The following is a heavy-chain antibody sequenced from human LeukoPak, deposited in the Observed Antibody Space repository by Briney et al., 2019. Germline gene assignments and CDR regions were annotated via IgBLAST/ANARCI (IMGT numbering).Heavy chain of an antibody. CDR3: ARASGSYKGYYYYMDV. D-gene: IGHD3-10*01. J-gene: IGHJ6*03. CDR2: ISSSTNTI. CDR1: GSIFSSYS. V-gene: IGHV3-48*04. Sequence: GGSLRLSCAASGSIFSSYSMNWVRQAPGKGLEWVSYISSSTNTIYYADSVKGRFTISRDNAKNSLYLQMNSLRAEDTAVYYCARASGSYKGYYYYMDVWGKGTTVTISS.